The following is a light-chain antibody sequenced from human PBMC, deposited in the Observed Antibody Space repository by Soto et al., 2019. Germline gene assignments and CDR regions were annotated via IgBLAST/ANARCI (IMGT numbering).Light chain of an antibody. V-gene: IGLV1-51*01. J-gene: IGLJ2*01. CDR3: GTWDSSLSALV. CDR2: DNN. CDR1: SSNIGNNY. Sequence: QSVLTQPPSVSAAPGQKVTISCSGSSSNIGNNYVSWYQQFPGAAPKLLIYDNNKRPSGIPDRFSGSKFGTSATLGITGLQTGDEADYYCGTWDSSLSALVFGGGTKLTVL.